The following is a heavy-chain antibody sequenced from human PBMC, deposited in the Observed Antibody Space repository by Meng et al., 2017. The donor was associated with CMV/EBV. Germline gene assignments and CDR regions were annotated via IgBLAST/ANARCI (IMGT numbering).Heavy chain of an antibody. CDR3: ARDLMYSSSWDYYYYGMDV. CDR1: GFTFSSYA. J-gene: IGHJ6*02. CDR2: ISYDGSNK. V-gene: IGHV3-30-3*01. Sequence: GGSLRLSCAASGFTFSSYAMHWVRQAPGKGLEWVAVISYDGSNKYYADSVKGRFTISRDNSKNTPYLQMNSLRAEDTAVYYCARDLMYSSSWDYYYYGMDVWGQGTTVTVSS. D-gene: IGHD6-13*01.